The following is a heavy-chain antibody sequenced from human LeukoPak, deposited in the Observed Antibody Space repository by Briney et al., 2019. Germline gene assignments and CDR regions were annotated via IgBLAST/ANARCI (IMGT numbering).Heavy chain of an antibody. V-gene: IGHV3-21*04. J-gene: IGHJ4*02. CDR1: GFTFSSYS. D-gene: IGHD6-19*01. Sequence: GGSLRLSCAASGFTFSSYSMNWVRQAPGKGLEWVSSISSSSSYIYYADSVKGRFTISRDNAKDSLYLQMNSLRAEDTALYYCAIGQWLPKGYWGQGTLVTVSS. CDR3: AIGQWLPKGY. CDR2: ISSSSSYI.